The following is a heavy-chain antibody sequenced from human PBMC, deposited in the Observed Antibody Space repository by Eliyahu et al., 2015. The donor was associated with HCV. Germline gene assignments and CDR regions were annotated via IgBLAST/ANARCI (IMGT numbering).Heavy chain of an antibody. J-gene: IGHJ4*02. Sequence: QVQLVQSGAEVKKPGSSVKVSCKASGGTFSSYAISWVRQAPGQGLEWMGGIIPIFGTSNYAQKFQGRVTITADESTSTAYMELSSLRSEDTAVYYCARANQYCGGDCYPGSYWGQGTLVTVSS. V-gene: IGHV1-69*01. CDR1: GGTFSSYA. CDR3: ARANQYCGGDCYPGSY. D-gene: IGHD2-21*02. CDR2: IIPIFGTS.